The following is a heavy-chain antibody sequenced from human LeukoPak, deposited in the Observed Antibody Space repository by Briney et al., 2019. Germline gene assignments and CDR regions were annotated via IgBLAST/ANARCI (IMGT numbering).Heavy chain of an antibody. Sequence: PSETLSLTCAVYGGSFSGYYWSWIRQPPGKGLEWIWEINHSGSTNYNPSLKSRVTISVDTSKNQFSLKLSSVTAADTAVYYCARGRFAGLDYWGQGTLVTVSS. CDR3: ARGRFAGLDY. D-gene: IGHD3-3*01. J-gene: IGHJ4*02. CDR2: INHSGST. CDR1: GGSFSGYY. V-gene: IGHV4-34*01.